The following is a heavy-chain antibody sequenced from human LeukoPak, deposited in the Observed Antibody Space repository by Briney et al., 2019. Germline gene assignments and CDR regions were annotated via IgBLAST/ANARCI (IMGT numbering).Heavy chain of an antibody. D-gene: IGHD4-17*01. CDR1: GASMRTYY. Sequence: SETLSLTCSVSGASMRTYYWAWIRQPPGKGLDWIGCIYHSGNTNYNPSMMSRVNISIETNKKQFSLHLESVTAADTAVYYCARARDYGDYMDVWGKGTTVTVSS. J-gene: IGHJ6*03. CDR3: ARARDYGDYMDV. V-gene: IGHV4-59*01. CDR2: IYHSGNT.